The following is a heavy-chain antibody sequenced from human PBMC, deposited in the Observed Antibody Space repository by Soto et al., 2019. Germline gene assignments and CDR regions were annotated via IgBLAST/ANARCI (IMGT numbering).Heavy chain of an antibody. CDR1: GYTMTAHF. V-gene: IGHV1-2*02. J-gene: IGHJ1*01. Sequence: QVQLVQSGAAVRKPGASVKISCNASGYTMTAHFLHWVRQAPGRGLEWMGWINPKNGGTDYAQKFQDRVSMTRDTSINTAYIQLNRLTSDDTAVYFCATDDGQYFGSVWVQGTLVSVSS. CDR3: ATDDGQYFGSV. D-gene: IGHD3-10*01. CDR2: INPKNGGT.